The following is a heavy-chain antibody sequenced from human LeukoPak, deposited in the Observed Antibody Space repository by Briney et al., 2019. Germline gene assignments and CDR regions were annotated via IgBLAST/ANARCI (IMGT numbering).Heavy chain of an antibody. Sequence: GRSLRLSCAASGFTFDEYAMHWVRQAPGKGLEWVSGISWNSGSRGYADSVKGRFTISRDNAKNTLYLQMNSLRAEDTAVYYCASGELDSLYYFDFWGQGTLVTVSS. D-gene: IGHD1-1*01. V-gene: IGHV3-9*01. CDR2: ISWNSGSR. CDR1: GFTFDEYA. CDR3: ASGELDSLYYFDF. J-gene: IGHJ4*02.